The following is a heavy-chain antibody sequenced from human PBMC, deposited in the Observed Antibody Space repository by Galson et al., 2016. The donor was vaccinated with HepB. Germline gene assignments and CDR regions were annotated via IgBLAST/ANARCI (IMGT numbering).Heavy chain of an antibody. CDR2: IWYDGSNT. Sequence: SLRLSCAASGFTFSTYGMHWVRQAPGKGLEWVAVIWYDGSNTYYADSVKGRFTISRDNSKNTLYLQMNSLRAEDTAVYYCARASRVYNLGDYWGQGTLVTVSA. V-gene: IGHV3-33*01. J-gene: IGHJ4*02. CDR1: GFTFSTYG. CDR3: ARASRVYNLGDY. D-gene: IGHD5-24*01.